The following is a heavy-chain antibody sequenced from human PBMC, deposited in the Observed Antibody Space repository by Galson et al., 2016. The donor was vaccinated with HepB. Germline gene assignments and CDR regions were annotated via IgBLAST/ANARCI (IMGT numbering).Heavy chain of an antibody. Sequence: SVKVSCKASGYTFGNYDVSWVRQVPGQGLEWMGRVSGYNGNTDYGQKVQGRVTMSIETSTNTAYMDLRSLGFDDTAVYFCASTDAGSDAFEVWGRGTLVTVSS. J-gene: IGHJ3*01. V-gene: IGHV1-18*01. CDR3: ASTDAGSDAFEV. D-gene: IGHD3-10*01. CDR1: GYTFGNYD. CDR2: VSGYNGNT.